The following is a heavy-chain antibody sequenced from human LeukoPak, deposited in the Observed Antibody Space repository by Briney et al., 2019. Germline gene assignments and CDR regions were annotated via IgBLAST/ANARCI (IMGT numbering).Heavy chain of an antibody. Sequence: ASVKVSCKASGYTFTSYDINWVRQATGQGLEWMGWMNPNSGNTGYAQKFQGRVTMTRNTSISTAYMELSSLRSEDTAVYYRARGFDFWSGYYWGYWGQGTLVTVSS. J-gene: IGHJ4*02. CDR1: GYTFTSYD. D-gene: IGHD3-3*01. CDR3: ARGFDFWSGYYWGY. V-gene: IGHV1-8*01. CDR2: MNPNSGNT.